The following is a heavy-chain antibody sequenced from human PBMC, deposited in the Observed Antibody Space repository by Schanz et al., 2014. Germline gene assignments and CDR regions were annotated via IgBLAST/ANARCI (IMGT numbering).Heavy chain of an antibody. CDR3: TRGDRLQYYDDIWGSYRDPSELDY. J-gene: IGHJ4*02. CDR1: GGTFSSDT. D-gene: IGHD3-16*02. Sequence: QVHLVQSGAEVKKPGSSVKVSCKASGGTFSSDTFSWVRQAPGQGLEWMGRIVPIAGITNYAQRFQGRVTITADKSSDTAYMELSSLRSEDTAVYYCTRGDRLQYYDDIWGSYRDPSELDYWGQGTLVTVSS. V-gene: IGHV1-69*02. CDR2: IVPIAGIT.